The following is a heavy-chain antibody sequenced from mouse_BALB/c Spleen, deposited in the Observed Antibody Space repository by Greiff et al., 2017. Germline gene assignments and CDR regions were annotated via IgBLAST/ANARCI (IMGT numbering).Heavy chain of an antibody. J-gene: IGHJ4*01. CDR2: IDPENGNT. CDR1: GFNIKDYY. V-gene: IGHV14-1*02. Sequence: EVQGVESGAELVRPGALVKLSCKASGFNIKDYYMHWGKQRPEQGLEWIGWIDPENGNTIYDPKFQGKASITADTSSNTAYLQLSSLTSEDTAVYYCARGTTAYYYAMDYWGQGTSVTVSS. CDR3: ARGTTAYYYAMDY. D-gene: IGHD1-2*01.